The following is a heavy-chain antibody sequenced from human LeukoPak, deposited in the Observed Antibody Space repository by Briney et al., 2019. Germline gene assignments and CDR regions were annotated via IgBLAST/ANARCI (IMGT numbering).Heavy chain of an antibody. Sequence: ASVKVSCKASGGTFSSYAISWVRQAPGQGLEWMGGIIPIFGTANYAQKFQGRVTITADESTSTAYMELSSLRSEDTAVYYCAAAPSSSWTDAFDIWGQGTMVTVSS. V-gene: IGHV1-69*13. CDR3: AAAPSSSWTDAFDI. J-gene: IGHJ3*02. CDR1: GGTFSSYA. CDR2: IIPIFGTA. D-gene: IGHD6-13*01.